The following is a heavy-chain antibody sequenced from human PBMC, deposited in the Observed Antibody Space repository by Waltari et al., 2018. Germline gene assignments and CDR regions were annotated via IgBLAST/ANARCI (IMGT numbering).Heavy chain of an antibody. CDR1: GYTFTGYY. J-gene: IGHJ1*01. CDR3: ATADSIAAPIQH. D-gene: IGHD6-6*01. Sequence: VQLVQSGAEVKKPGASVKVSCKASGYTFTGYYMHWVRQAPGQGLEWMGCVDPEDGETIYAEKFQGRVTITADTSTDTAYMELSSLRSEDTAVYYCATADSIAAPIQHWGQGTLVTVSS. V-gene: IGHV1-69-2*01. CDR2: VDPEDGET.